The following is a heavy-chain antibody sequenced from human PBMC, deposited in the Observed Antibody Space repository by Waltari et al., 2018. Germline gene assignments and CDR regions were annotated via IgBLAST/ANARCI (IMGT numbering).Heavy chain of an antibody. CDR3: ARGAWTFSYDSSGFPHYYFDS. CDR1: GCPISTPY. D-gene: IGHD3-22*01. Sequence: QVQLQESGPGLVKPSETLSPSCNISGCPISTPYWSCIRQPPGRGLLWPRHNYVMGITKSSPAIKSRVTLSLDTDNNQFSLKLTSVNAADTAVYYCARGAWTFSYDSSGFPHYYFDSWGPGLLVTVSS. V-gene: IGHV4-59*03. J-gene: IGHJ4*02. CDR2: NYVMGIT.